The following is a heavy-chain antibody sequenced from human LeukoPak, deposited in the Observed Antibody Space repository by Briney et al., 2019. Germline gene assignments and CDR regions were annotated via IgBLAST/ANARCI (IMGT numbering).Heavy chain of an antibody. CDR3: ASSLYSNYPFDY. V-gene: IGHV4-30-4*08. CDR2: IYYSGST. Sequence: SQTLSLTCTVSGGSISSGDHYWSWIRQPPGKGLEWIGYIYYSGSTYYNPSLKSRATISVDTSKNQLSLKLSSVTAADTAVYYCASSLYSNYPFDYWGQGTLVTVSS. D-gene: IGHD4-11*01. J-gene: IGHJ4*02. CDR1: GGSISSGDHY.